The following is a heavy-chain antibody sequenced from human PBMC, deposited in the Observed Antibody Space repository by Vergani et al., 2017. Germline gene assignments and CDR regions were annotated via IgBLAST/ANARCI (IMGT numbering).Heavy chain of an antibody. CDR1: GYTFTYRY. D-gene: IGHD2-2*01. CDR2: ITPFNGNT. V-gene: IGHV1-45*02. CDR3: ALAESSTSCINSVWITPETGSWFDP. J-gene: IGHJ5*02. Sequence: QMQLVPSGAEVKKTGSSVKVSCKASGYTFTYRYLHWVRQAPGQALEWMGWITPFNGNTNYAQKFQDRVTITRDRSMSTAYMELSSLRSEDTAMYYCALAESSTSCINSVWITPETGSWFDPWGQGTLVTVSS.